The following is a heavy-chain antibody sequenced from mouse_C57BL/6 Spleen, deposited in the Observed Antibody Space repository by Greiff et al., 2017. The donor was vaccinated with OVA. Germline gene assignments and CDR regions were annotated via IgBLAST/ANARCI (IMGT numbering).Heavy chain of an antibody. Sequence: QVQLQQPGAELVMPGASVKLSCKASGYTFTSYWMHWVKQRPGQGLEWIGEIDPSDSYTNYNQKFKGKSTLTVDKSSSTAYMQLSSLTSDDSSVYSCARMITTSYYYAMDYWGQGTSVTVSS. V-gene: IGHV1-69*01. D-gene: IGHD2-4*01. CDR2: IDPSDSYT. CDR1: GYTFTSYW. CDR3: ARMITTSYYYAMDY. J-gene: IGHJ4*01.